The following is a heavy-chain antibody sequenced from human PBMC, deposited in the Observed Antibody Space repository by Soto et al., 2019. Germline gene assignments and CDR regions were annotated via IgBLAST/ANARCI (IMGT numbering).Heavy chain of an antibody. CDR1: GFTFSSYS. CDR3: ARGVITMIEGPLDAFDI. V-gene: IGHV3-21*01. D-gene: IGHD3-22*01. CDR2: ISSSSSYI. J-gene: IGHJ3*02. Sequence: PGGSLRLTCAAXGFTFSSYSMNWVRQAPGKGLEWVSSISSSSSYIYYADSVKGRFTISRDSAKNSLYLQMNSLRAEDTAVYYCARGVITMIEGPLDAFDIWGQGTMVTVSS.